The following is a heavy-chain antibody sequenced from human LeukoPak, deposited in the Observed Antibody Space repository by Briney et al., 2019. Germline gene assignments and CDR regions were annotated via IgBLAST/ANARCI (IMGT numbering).Heavy chain of an antibody. CDR1: GFTFSSYA. CDR2: ISYDGSNK. J-gene: IGHJ4*02. CDR3: AKRSDSSDFYGHFDY. V-gene: IGHV3-30-3*02. Sequence: GGSLRLSCAASGFTFSSYAMHWVRQAPGKGLEWVAVISYDGSNKYYADSVKGRFAISRDNSKNTVYLQMSSLRAEDTAVYYCAKRSDSSDFYGHFDYWGQGTLVTVSS. D-gene: IGHD3-22*01.